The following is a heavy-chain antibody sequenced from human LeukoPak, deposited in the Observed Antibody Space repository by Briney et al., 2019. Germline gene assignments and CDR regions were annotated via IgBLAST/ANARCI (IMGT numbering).Heavy chain of an antibody. J-gene: IGHJ6*03. D-gene: IGHD3-22*01. CDR3: ATGGTSWTATMRAYYYMDV. Sequence: SVKVSCKASGGTFSSYAISWVRQAPGQGLEWMGGIIPIFGTANYAQKFQGRVTITTDESTSTAYMELSSLRSEDTAVYYCATGGTSWTATMRAYYYMDVWGKGTTVTVSS. V-gene: IGHV1-69*05. CDR2: IIPIFGTA. CDR1: GGTFSSYA.